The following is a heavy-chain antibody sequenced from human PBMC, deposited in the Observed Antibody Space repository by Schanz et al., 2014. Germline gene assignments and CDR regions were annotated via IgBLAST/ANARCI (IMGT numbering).Heavy chain of an antibody. J-gene: IGHJ4*02. CDR3: ASSGAGYSSSWDFDY. D-gene: IGHD6-13*01. CDR1: GGTFSSYA. Sequence: QVQLVQSGAEVKKPGSPVKVSCKSSGGTFSSYAISWVRQAPGQGLEWMGRIISILGIPNYAQKFQGRVTFTADKSTSTAYMELSSLKSEDTAVYYYASSGAGYSSSWDFDYWGQGTLVTVSS. CDR2: IISILGIP. V-gene: IGHV1-69*02.